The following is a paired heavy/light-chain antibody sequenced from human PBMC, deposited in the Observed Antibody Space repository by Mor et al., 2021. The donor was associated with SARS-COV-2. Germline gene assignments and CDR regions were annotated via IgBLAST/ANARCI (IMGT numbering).Light chain of an antibody. Sequence: EIVLTQSPGTLSLSPGERATLSCRASQSVSSSYLAWYQQKPGQAPRLLIYGASSRATGIPDRFSGSGSGTDFTLTISRLEPEDFAVYYCQQYGSSHTFGQGTRLEIK. V-gene: IGKV3-20*01. CDR2: GAS. CDR1: QSVSSSY. CDR3: QQYGSSHT. J-gene: IGKJ5*01.
Heavy chain of an antibody. Sequence: QVQLVQSGAEVKKPGASVKVSCKASGYTFTSYGISWVRQAPGQGLEWMGWISAYNGNTNYAQKLQGRVTMTTDTSTSTAYMELRSLRSDDTAVYYCARDPVTPDIVVVPAAIEWSYYYGMDVWGQGTTVTVSS. J-gene: IGHJ6*02. D-gene: IGHD2-2*01. V-gene: IGHV1-18*04. CDR1: GYTFTSYG. CDR2: ISAYNGNT. CDR3: ARDPVTPDIVVVPAAIEWSYYYGMDV.